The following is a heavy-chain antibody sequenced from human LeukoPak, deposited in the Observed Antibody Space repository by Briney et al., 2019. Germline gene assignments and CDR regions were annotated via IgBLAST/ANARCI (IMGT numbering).Heavy chain of an antibody. CDR1: GFTFSSSA. V-gene: IGHV3-53*01. J-gene: IGHJ4*02. D-gene: IGHD5-18*01. CDR3: ARNSYGYDYFDY. CDR2: IYSGGST. Sequence: PGGSLRLSCAASGFTFSSSAMSWVRQAPGKGLEWVSVIYSGGSTYYADSVKGRFTISRDNSKNTLYLQMNSLRAEDTAVYYCARNSYGYDYFDYWGQGTLVTVSS.